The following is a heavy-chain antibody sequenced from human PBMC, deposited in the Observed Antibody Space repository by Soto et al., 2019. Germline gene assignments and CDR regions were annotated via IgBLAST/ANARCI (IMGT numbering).Heavy chain of an antibody. Sequence: SETLSLTCTVSGGSISSHFWSWIRQAPGKGLEWIGYIYYSGSTNYNPSLKSRVTISVDTSKNQFSLKLSSVTAADTAVYYCARRASGYPYYFDYWGQGTLVTVSS. D-gene: IGHD3-22*01. CDR1: GGSISSHF. CDR2: IYYSGST. V-gene: IGHV4-59*11. CDR3: ARRASGYPYYFDY. J-gene: IGHJ4*02.